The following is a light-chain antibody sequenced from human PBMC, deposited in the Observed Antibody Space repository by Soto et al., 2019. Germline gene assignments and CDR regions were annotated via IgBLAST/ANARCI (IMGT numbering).Light chain of an antibody. J-gene: IGLJ2*01. CDR1: SSDVGGYNY. CDR2: DVS. Sequence: QSALTQPASVSGSPGQSITISCTGTSSDVGGYNYVSWYQQHPGKAPKLMIYDVSNRPSGVSTRFSGSKSGNTASLTISGLQAGDEADYYRSSSTSSSTLVFGGGTKLAVL. CDR3: SSSTSSSTLV. V-gene: IGLV2-14*01.